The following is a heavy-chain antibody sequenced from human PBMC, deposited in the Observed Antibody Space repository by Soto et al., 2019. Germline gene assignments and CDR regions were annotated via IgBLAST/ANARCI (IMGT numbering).Heavy chain of an antibody. D-gene: IGHD3-22*01. CDR3: ARRTYDSSGYYPYYYYGMDV. CDR2: IYSGGST. J-gene: IGHJ6*02. CDR1: GFTVSGNY. Sequence: GESLKISCAASGFTVSGNYMSWVRQAPGKGLEWVSVIYSGGSTYYADSVKGRFTISRHNSKNTLYLQMNSLRAEDTAVYYCARRTYDSSGYYPYYYYGMDVWGQGTTVTVSS. V-gene: IGHV3-66*01.